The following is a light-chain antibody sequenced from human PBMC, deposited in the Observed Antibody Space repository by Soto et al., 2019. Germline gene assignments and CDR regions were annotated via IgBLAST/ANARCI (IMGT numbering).Light chain of an antibody. Sequence: QSALTQPASVSGSPGQSITISFTGTGSDVGGYNYVSWYQQYPGKAPKLMIYEVSNRPSGVSNRFSGSKSGNTASLTISGLQAEDEADYYCSSYTSSSSGVFGGGTKLTVL. V-gene: IGLV2-14*01. CDR1: GSDVGGYNY. CDR3: SSYTSSSSGV. CDR2: EVS. J-gene: IGLJ3*02.